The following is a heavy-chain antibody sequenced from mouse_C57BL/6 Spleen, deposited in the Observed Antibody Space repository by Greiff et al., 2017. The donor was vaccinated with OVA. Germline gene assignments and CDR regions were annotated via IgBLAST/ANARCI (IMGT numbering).Heavy chain of an antibody. V-gene: IGHV1-50*01. CDR2: IDPSDSYT. CDR3: ARSNDDYFDY. Sequence: QVQLQQSGAELVKPGASVKLSCKASGYTFTSYWMQWVKQRPGQGLVWIGEIDPSDSYTNYNQKFKGKATLTVDTSSSTAYMQLSSLTSEDSAVYYCARSNDDYFDYWGQGTTLTVSS. J-gene: IGHJ2*01. D-gene: IGHD2-12*01. CDR1: GYTFTSYW.